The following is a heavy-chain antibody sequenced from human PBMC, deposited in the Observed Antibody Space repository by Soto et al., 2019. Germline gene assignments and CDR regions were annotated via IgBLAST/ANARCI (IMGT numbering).Heavy chain of an antibody. D-gene: IGHD2-2*01. J-gene: IGHJ4*02. CDR3: DRESQVGYCSSTSCPNFDY. V-gene: IGHV1-46*03. CDR1: GYTFTSYY. CDR2: INPSGGST. Sequence: ASVKVSCKAYGYTFTSYYMHWVRQAPGQGLEWMGIINPSGGSTSYAQKFQGRVTMTRDTSTSTVYMELSSLRSEDTAVYYCDRESQVGYCSSTSCPNFDYWGQGTLVTVSS.